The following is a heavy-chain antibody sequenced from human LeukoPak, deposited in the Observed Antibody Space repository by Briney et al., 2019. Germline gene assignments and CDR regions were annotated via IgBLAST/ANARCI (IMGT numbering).Heavy chain of an antibody. D-gene: IGHD1-7*01. J-gene: IGHJ5*02. CDR2: TYYRYKWYN. CDR1: GDSVSSNSAA. V-gene: IGHV6-1*01. CDR3: ARECEYNWKYCWFDP. Sequence: SLTLSLTCAISGDSVSSNSAAWNWIRQSPSRGLEWLGTTYYRYKWYNDYAVSVKSRININPDTSKNQFSLQLNSVTPEDTAVYYCARECEYNWKYCWFDPWGQGTLVTVPS.